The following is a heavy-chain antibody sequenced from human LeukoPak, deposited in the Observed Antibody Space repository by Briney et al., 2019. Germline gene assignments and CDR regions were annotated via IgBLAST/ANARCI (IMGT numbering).Heavy chain of an antibody. CDR2: LYSSGGT. D-gene: IGHD2-8*01. CDR1: GDSTSDSY. V-gene: IGHV4-4*09. J-gene: IGHJ4*02. Sequence: TLSPTCSVSGDSTSDSYWSCIPHPPGKGLECIGYLYSSGGTHYNPSLKSRVTISVDTSKNQFSLRLSSVSAADTAMYYCARNLPAGHLYFDYWGKGTLVTVSS. CDR3: ARNLPAGHLYFDY.